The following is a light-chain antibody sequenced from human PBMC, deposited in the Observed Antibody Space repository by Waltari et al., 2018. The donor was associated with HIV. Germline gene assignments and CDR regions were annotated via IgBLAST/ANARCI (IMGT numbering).Light chain of an antibody. CDR3: CAYAGGLE. CDR1: NSDTGNYQF. J-gene: IGLJ2*01. V-gene: IGLV2-23*01. CDR2: EDN. Sequence: QSALTQPASVSGSPGQSITISCTGTNSDTGNYQFFSWYQLYPGKAPKRIIYEDNKRPSGISNRFSASKSADTASLTISGLQAEDEADYYCCAYAGGLEFGGGTKLTVL.